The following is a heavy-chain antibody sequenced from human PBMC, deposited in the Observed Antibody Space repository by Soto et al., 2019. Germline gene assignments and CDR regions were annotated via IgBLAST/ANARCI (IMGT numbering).Heavy chain of an antibody. Sequence: QVQLVQSGAEVKTPGSSVKVSCKASGGTFNSYSIDWVRQAPGQGFEWMGGVIPMSGRPNYAQRFQGRVTFSADQSTITVYLGVSSLTHEDAAVYYCTRRGRQSANWFDPWGQGTLVTVSS. V-gene: IGHV1-69*01. CDR3: TRRGRQSANWFDP. CDR1: GGTFNSYS. CDR2: VIPMSGRP. J-gene: IGHJ5*02.